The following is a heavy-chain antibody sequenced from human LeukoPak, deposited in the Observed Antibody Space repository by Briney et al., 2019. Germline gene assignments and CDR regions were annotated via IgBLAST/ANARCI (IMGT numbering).Heavy chain of an antibody. J-gene: IGHJ4*02. V-gene: IGHV4-61*02. CDR1: GGSISSGSYY. Sequence: PSQTLSHTCTVSGGSISSGSYYWSWIRQPAGKGLEWIGRIYTSGSTNYNPPLKSRVTISVDTSKNQFSLKLSSVTAADTAVYYCAREGVYYYDSSGYYYYFDYWGQGTLVTVSS. CDR2: IYTSGST. CDR3: AREGVYYYDSSGYYYYFDY. D-gene: IGHD3-22*01.